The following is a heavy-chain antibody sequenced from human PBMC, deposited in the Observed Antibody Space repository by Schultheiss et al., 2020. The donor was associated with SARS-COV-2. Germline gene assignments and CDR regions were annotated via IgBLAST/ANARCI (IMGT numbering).Heavy chain of an antibody. Sequence: GGSLRLSCAASGFTFSSYSMNWVRQAPGKGLEWVSVIYSGGSTYYADSVKGRFTISRDNSKNTLYLQMNSLRAEDTAVYYCAREVGYYYYMDVWGKGTTVTVSS. CDR2: IYSGGST. V-gene: IGHV3-66*01. CDR3: AREVGYYYYMDV. CDR1: GFTFSSYS. J-gene: IGHJ6*03. D-gene: IGHD2-15*01.